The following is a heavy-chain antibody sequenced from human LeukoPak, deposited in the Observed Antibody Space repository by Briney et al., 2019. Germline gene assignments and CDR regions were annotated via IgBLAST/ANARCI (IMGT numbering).Heavy chain of an antibody. D-gene: IGHD3-3*01. V-gene: IGHV3-7*03. CDR3: AGDQYDTWSRRGNFDS. Sequence: GGSLRLSCVASGFTFGKYWMSWVRQAPGKGLEWVANIKLDGSEKNYVDSVKGRFTISRDNTKNSLYLQMNSLRAEDTAVFYCAGDQYDTWSRRGNFDSWGQGTLVIVSS. J-gene: IGHJ4*02. CDR1: GFTFGKYW. CDR2: IKLDGSEK.